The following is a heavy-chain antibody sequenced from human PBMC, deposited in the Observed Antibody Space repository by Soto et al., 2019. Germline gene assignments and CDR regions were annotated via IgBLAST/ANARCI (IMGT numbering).Heavy chain of an antibody. J-gene: IGHJ6*03. CDR2: IYYSGST. CDR3: ARASGYSSSWYPGNYYYYYMDV. CDR1: GGSISSYY. V-gene: IGHV4-59*01. D-gene: IGHD6-13*01. Sequence: ETLSLTCTVSGGSISSYYWSWIRQPPGKGLEWIGYIYYSGSTNYNPSLKSRVTISVDTSKNQFSLKLSSVTAADTAVYYCARASGYSSSWYPGNYYYYYMDVWGKGTSVTVSS.